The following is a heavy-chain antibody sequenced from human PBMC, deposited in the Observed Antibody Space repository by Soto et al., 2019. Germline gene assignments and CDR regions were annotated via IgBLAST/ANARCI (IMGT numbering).Heavy chain of an antibody. CDR2: IYYSGST. CDR1: GGSISSSSYY. V-gene: IGHV4-39*01. J-gene: IGHJ4*02. D-gene: IGHD2-2*01. CDR3: ARAYGYCSSTSCYRYYFDY. Sequence: PSETLSLTCTVSGGSISSSSYYWGWIRQPPGKGLEWIGSIYYSGSTYYNPSLKSRVTISVDTSKNQFSLKLSSVTAADTAVYYCARAYGYCSSTSCYRYYFDYWGQGTLVTVSS.